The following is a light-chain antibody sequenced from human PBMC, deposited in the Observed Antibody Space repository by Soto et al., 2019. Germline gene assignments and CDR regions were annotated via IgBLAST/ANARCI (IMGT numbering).Light chain of an antibody. V-gene: IGKV3-20*01. J-gene: IGKJ3*01. Sequence: EIVLTQSPATLSLSPGERATLTCRASQSVSSSYLAWYQQKPGQAPRLLIYDASSRATGIPSRFSGSGSGTDFTLTISRLEPEDFAVYYCQQYGSSPVTFGPGTKVEIK. CDR3: QQYGSSPVT. CDR1: QSVSSSY. CDR2: DAS.